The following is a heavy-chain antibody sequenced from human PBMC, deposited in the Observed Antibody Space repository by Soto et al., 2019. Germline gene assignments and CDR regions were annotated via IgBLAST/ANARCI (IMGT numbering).Heavy chain of an antibody. J-gene: IGHJ6*02. D-gene: IGHD3-22*01. CDR2: ISGSGGST. Sequence: GGTLRLSCAASGFTFSSYAMSWVRQAPGKGLEYVSAISGSGGSTYYADSVKGRFTISRDNSKNTLYLQMNSLRAEDTAVYYCAKDSYYYDSSGGNYYYYGMDVWGQGTTVTVSS. V-gene: IGHV3-23*01. CDR1: GFTFSSYA. CDR3: AKDSYYYDSSGGNYYYYGMDV.